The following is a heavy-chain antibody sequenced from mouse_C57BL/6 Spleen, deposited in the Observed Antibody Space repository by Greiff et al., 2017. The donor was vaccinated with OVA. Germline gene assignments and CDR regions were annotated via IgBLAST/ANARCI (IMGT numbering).Heavy chain of an antibody. J-gene: IGHJ3*01. V-gene: IGHV5-12*01. Sequence: EVKLMESGGGLVQPGGSLKLSCAASGFTFSDYYMYWVRQTPEKRLEWVAYISNGGGSTYYPDTVKGRFTIPRDNAKNTLYLQMSRLKSEDTAMYYCARLYSNYAFFAYWGQGTLVTVSA. CDR3: ARLYSNYAFFAY. CDR1: GFTFSDYY. CDR2: ISNGGGST. D-gene: IGHD2-5*01.